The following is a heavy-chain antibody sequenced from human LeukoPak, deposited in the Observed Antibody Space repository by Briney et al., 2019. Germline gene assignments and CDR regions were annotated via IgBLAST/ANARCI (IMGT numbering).Heavy chain of an antibody. V-gene: IGHV4-39*07. CDR1: GDSITSYY. CDR2: IYYSGST. Sequence: KSSETLSLTCIVSGDSITSYYWGWIRQPPGKGLEWIGSIYYSGSTYYNPSLKSRVTISVDTSKNQFSLKLSSVTAADTAVYYCARVVVAAVVDYWGQGTLVTVSS. CDR3: ARVVVAAVVDY. D-gene: IGHD2-15*01. J-gene: IGHJ4*02.